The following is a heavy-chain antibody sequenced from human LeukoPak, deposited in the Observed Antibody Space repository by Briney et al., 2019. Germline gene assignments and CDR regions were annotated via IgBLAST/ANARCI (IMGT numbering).Heavy chain of an antibody. V-gene: IGHV3-23*01. CDR1: GFTFSSYA. CDR2: ISGSGGST. D-gene: IGHD2-15*01. CDR3: AKDRYCSCGSCYPDAFDI. J-gene: IGHJ3*02. Sequence: GGSLRLSCAASGFTFSSYAMSWVRQAPGKGLEWVSAISGSGGSTYYPDSVKGRFTISRANAKNTLYLQMNSLRAEDTDVYYCAKDRYCSCGSCYPDAFDIWGQGTMVTVSS.